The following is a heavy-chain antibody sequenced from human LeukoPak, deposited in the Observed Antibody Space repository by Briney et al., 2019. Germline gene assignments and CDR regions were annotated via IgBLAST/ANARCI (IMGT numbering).Heavy chain of an antibody. CDR1: GFTFSSYS. CDR3: ARLGGPSIAVATAGLDY. CDR2: ISSSSSYI. D-gene: IGHD6-19*01. V-gene: IGHV3-21*01. Sequence: TGGSLRLSCAGSGFTFSSYSMNWVRQAPGKGLEWVSSISSSSSYIYYADSVKGRFPISRDNAKNSLYLQVNSLRAEDTAVYYCARLGGPSIAVATAGLDYWGQGTLVTVSS. J-gene: IGHJ4*02.